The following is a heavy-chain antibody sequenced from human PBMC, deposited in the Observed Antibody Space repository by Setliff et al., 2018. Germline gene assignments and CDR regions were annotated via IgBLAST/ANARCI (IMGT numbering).Heavy chain of an antibody. V-gene: IGHV4-61*02. CDR2: IYTDGST. CDR3: ARVTGFSYMDV. Sequence: SETLSLTCTVSGDSISRAKYYWSWIRQSAGKGLECIGRIYTDGSTKYNPSLNSRVTLLIDTAKNQISLRLSSVTAADTAVYFCARVTGFSYMDVWGKETTVTVSS. CDR1: GDSISRAKYY. J-gene: IGHJ6*03. D-gene: IGHD3-3*01.